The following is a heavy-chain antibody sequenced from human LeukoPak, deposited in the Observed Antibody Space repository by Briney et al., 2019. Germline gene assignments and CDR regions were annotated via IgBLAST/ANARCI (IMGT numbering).Heavy chain of an antibody. CDR2: VNGDGTST. D-gene: IGHD5-18*01. V-gene: IGHV3-74*01. CDR1: GFTLSTYW. Sequence: PGGSLRLSCAAPGFTLSTYWMHWVRQAPGEGLVWVSRVNGDGTSTTYADSVKGRFTISRDNAKNTLYLQMDSLRAEDTAVYYCARGPRYSFGSAFDYWGQGTLVTVSS. J-gene: IGHJ4*02. CDR3: ARGPRYSFGSAFDY.